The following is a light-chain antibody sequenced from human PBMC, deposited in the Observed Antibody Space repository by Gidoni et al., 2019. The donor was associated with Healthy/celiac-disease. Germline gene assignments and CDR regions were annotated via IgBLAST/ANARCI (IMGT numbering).Light chain of an antibody. CDR3: QQYYSTIFT. J-gene: IGKJ3*01. V-gene: IGKV4-1*01. CDR2: WAS. Sequence: DIVMTQSPDSLAVSLGERATINCKSSQSVLYSSNNKHYLAWYQQKPGQPPKLLIYWASTRESGVTDRFSGSGSGTDFTLTISSLQAEDVAVYYCQQYYSTIFTFGPGTKVDIK. CDR1: QSVLYSSNNKHY.